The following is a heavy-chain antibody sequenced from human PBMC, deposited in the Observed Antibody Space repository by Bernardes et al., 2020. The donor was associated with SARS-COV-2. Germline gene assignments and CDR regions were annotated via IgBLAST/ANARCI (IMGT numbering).Heavy chain of an antibody. CDR2: IKPDGSET. CDR3: ARDCNLYSSSGYDGAATGAYWMGV. V-gene: IGHV3-7*03. Sequence: GGSLRLSCAASGFTFSSYGMSWVRQAPGKGLEWVANIKPDGSETYYADSVKGRFTISRDNAKNSLYLQMNSLRAEDTAVYYCARDCNLYSSSGYDGAATGAYWMGVWGEGATVTVSS. CDR1: GFTFSSYG. D-gene: IGHD6-13*01. J-gene: IGHJ6*04.